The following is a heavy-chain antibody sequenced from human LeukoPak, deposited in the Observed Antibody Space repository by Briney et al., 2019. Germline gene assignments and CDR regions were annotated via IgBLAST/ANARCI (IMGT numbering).Heavy chain of an antibody. D-gene: IGHD5-24*01. J-gene: IGHJ4*02. CDR1: GSTFSSYA. CDR2: ISYDGSNK. Sequence: TGGSLRLSCAASGSTFSSYAMHWVRQAPGKGLVWVAVISYDGSNKYYADSVKGRFTISRDNSKNTLYLQMNSLRAEDTAVYYCARWLQTVTGFDYWGQGTLVTVSS. V-gene: IGHV3-30-3*01. CDR3: ARWLQTVTGFDY.